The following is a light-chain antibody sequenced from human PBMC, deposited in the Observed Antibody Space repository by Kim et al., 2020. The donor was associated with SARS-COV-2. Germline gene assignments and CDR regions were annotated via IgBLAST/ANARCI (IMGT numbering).Light chain of an antibody. CDR1: SSDVGTYNL. J-gene: IGLJ3*02. CDR3: CSYAGNSASL. V-gene: IGLV2-23*01. Sequence: QSALTQPASVSGSPGQSITISCTGTSSDVGTYNLVSWYQQHPGKAPKLLIYEGNKRPSGVSNRFSASKSGNTAPLTISGVQAEDEADYYCCSYAGNSASLFGRGTQLTVL. CDR2: EGN.